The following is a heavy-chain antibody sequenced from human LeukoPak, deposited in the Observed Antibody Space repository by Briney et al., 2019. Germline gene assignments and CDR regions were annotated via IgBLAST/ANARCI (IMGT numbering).Heavy chain of an antibody. CDR2: IYYSGST. V-gene: IGHV4-30-4*01. CDR1: GESFSGYY. D-gene: IGHD2-2*01. Sequence: SETLSLTCAVYGESFSGYYWSWIRQPPGKGLEWIGYIYYSGSTYYNPSLKSRVTISVDTSKNQFSLKLSSVTAADTAVYYCARAAPAIDAFDIWGQGTMVTVSS. CDR3: ARAAPAIDAFDI. J-gene: IGHJ3*02.